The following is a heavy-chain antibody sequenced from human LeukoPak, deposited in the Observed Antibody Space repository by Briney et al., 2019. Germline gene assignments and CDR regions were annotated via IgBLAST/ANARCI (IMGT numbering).Heavy chain of an antibody. CDR2: IKQDGSEK. CDR3: ARDLIAVAGTFGY. CDR1: GFTFSSYW. J-gene: IGHJ4*02. D-gene: IGHD6-19*01. V-gene: IGHV3-7*01. Sequence: GGSLRLSCAASGFTFSSYWMSWVRQAPGKGLEWGANIKQDGSEKYYVDSVKGRFTISRDNAKNSLYLQMNSLRAEDTAVYYCARDLIAVAGTFGYWGQGTLVTVSS.